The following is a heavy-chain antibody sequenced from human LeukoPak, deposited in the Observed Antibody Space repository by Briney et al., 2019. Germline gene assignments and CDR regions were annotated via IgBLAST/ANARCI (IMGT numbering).Heavy chain of an antibody. V-gene: IGHV1-3*01. CDR3: ARDYGDSRFDY. D-gene: IGHD4-17*01. CDR2: INAGNGNT. CDR1: GYTFTSYA. Sequence: ASVTVSCKASGYTFTSYAMHWVRQAPGQRLEWMGWINAGNGNTKYSQKFQGRVTITRDTSASTAYMELSSLRSEDTAVYYCARDYGDSRFDYWGQGTLVTVSS. J-gene: IGHJ4*02.